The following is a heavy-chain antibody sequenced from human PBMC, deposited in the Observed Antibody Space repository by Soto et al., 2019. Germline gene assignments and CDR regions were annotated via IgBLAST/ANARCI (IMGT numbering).Heavy chain of an antibody. CDR2: ISYGGSNK. J-gene: IGHJ4*02. CDR3: ARAPAAGNC. V-gene: IGHV3-30*03. Sequence: GGSLRLSCAVSGCIFNSYGMHWVRQAPGKGLEWVAVISYGGSNKHAASVKGRFTISRDNSKNTLYLQMNSLRAEDTAVYYCARAPAAGNCWGQGTLVTVSS. D-gene: IGHD6-13*01. CDR1: GCIFNSYG.